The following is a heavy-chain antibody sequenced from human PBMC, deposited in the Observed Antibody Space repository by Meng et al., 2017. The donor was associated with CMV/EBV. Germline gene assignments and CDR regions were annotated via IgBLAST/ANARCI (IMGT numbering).Heavy chain of an antibody. J-gene: IGHJ6*02. Sequence: GGSLRLSCAASGFTFSSYSMNWVRQAPGKGLEWVSSISSSSSSYIYYADSVKGRFTISRDNAKNSLYLQMNSLRAEDTAVYYCARMEGYCSSTSCNYYYYGMDVWGQWTTVTVSS. CDR3: ARMEGYCSSTSCNYYYYGMDV. CDR2: ISSSSSSYI. V-gene: IGHV3-21*01. CDR1: GFTFSSYS. D-gene: IGHD2-2*01.